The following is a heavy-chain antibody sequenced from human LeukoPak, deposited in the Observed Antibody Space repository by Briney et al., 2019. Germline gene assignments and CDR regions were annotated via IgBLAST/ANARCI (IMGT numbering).Heavy chain of an antibody. CDR3: ARGPYSGSYYFTFDY. CDR1: GGTFSSYA. Sequence: GASVTVSCKASGGTFSSYAISWVRQAPGQGLEWMGGIIPIFGTANYAQKFQGRVTITADESTSTAYMELSSLRSEDTAVYYCARGPYSGSYYFTFDYWGQGTLVTVSS. D-gene: IGHD1-26*01. J-gene: IGHJ4*02. V-gene: IGHV1-69*13. CDR2: IIPIFGTA.